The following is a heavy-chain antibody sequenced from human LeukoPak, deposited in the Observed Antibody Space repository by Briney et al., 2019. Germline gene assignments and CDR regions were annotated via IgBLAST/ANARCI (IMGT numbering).Heavy chain of an antibody. J-gene: IGHJ6*03. CDR1: GYSFTSYW. CDR3: ARSGYSYGPVPYYHYYYMDV. Sequence: GGALQISFKGSGYSFTSYWIGWVRPMPGKGLEWMGIIYPGDSDTRYSPSFQGQVTISADKSISTAYLQWSSLKASDTAMYYCARSGYSYGPVPYYHYYYMDVWGKGTTVTISS. D-gene: IGHD5-18*01. V-gene: IGHV5-51*01. CDR2: IYPGDSDT.